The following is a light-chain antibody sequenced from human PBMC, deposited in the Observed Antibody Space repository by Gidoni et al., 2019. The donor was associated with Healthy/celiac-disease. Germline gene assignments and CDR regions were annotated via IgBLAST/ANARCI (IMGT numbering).Light chain of an antibody. CDR2: LNSDGSH. J-gene: IGLJ2*01. Sequence: QLVLTQSPSASASLGASVKLTCTLSSGHSSYAIAWHQQQPDKGPRYLMKLNSDGSHSKGDGIPDLFSGSSSGAERYLTISSLQSDEEADYYCQTWGTGIVVFGGGTKLTVL. CDR3: QTWGTGIVV. V-gene: IGLV4-69*01. CDR1: SGHSSYA.